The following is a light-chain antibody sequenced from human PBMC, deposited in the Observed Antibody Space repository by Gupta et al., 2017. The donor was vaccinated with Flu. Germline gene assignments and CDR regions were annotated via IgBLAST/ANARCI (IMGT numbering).Light chain of an antibody. CDR3: QQRSNWTWT. CDR1: QSVSSY. V-gene: IGKV3-11*01. J-gene: IGKJ1*01. Sequence: PATLSLSPGERATLACRASQSVSSYVAWYQQKPGQAPRLLIYDASNRATGIPARFSGSGSGTDFTLTISSLEPEDFAVYYCQQRSNWTWTFGQGTKVEIK. CDR2: DAS.